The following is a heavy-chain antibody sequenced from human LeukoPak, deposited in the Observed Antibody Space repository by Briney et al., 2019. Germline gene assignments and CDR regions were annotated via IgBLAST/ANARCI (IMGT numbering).Heavy chain of an antibody. CDR3: AGYADYGGWFHP. CDR2: IYYSGST. Sequence: SQTLSLTCTVSGGSISSGDYYWSWIRQPPGKGLEWIGYIYYSGSTYYNPSLKSRVTISVDTSKSQSSLKLSSVTAADTAVYYWAGYADYGGWFHPWGQRTLVTVSS. CDR1: GGSISSGDYY. V-gene: IGHV4-30-4*08. J-gene: IGHJ5*02. D-gene: IGHD4-17*01.